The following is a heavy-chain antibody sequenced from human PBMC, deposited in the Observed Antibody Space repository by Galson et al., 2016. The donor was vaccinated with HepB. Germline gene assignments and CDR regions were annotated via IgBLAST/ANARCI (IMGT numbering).Heavy chain of an antibody. J-gene: IGHJ6*02. CDR2: INIGGST. D-gene: IGHD3-16*01. CDR1: GGSFSGYF. Sequence: ETLSLTCAVYGGSFSGYFWSWIRQPPGKGLEWIGEINIGGSTNYTPSLKSRVTISTDMSMKQFSLKMTSVTAADTAVYYCARGRGTYGKDVWGQGTTVTVSS. V-gene: IGHV4-34*01. CDR3: ARGRGTYGKDV.